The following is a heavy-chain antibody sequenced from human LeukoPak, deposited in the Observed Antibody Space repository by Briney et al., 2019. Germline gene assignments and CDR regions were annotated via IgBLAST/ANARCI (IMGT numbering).Heavy chain of an antibody. D-gene: IGHD3-3*01. J-gene: IGHJ4*02. V-gene: IGHV1-69*13. CDR3: ARVVTYYDFWSGPFDY. Sequence: SVKVSCKASGGTFSSYAISWVRQAPGQGLEWMGGIIPIFGTANYAQKFQGRVTITADESTSTAYMELSSLRSEDTAAYYCARVVTYYDFWSGPFDYWGQGTLVTVSS. CDR2: IIPIFGTA. CDR1: GGTFSSYA.